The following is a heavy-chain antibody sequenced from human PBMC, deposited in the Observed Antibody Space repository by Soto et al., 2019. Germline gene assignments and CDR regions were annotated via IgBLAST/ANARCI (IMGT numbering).Heavy chain of an antibody. J-gene: IGHJ6*02. Sequence: EVQLVESGGGLVKPGGSLTLSCAASGFTISYAWMNWVRQVPGKGLEWVGRIKTNSEGGTTDYAAPVQGRCTLSRDDSRNTLSLHINSLKTDDTAVYYCTTGSVEGVWGPGATVTVSS. D-gene: IGHD2-15*01. V-gene: IGHV3-15*07. CDR3: TTGSVEGV. CDR2: IKTNSEGGTT. CDR1: GFTISYAW.